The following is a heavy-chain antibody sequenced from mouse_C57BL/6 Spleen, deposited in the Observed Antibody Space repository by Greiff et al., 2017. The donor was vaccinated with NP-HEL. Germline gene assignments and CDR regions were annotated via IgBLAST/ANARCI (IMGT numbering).Heavy chain of an antibody. J-gene: IGHJ1*03. D-gene: IGHD2-5*01. V-gene: IGHV3-6*01. CDR3: AREYSNYPYWYFDV. CDR2: ISYDGSN. Sequence: EVQLQESGPGLVKPSQSLSLTCSVTGYSITSGYYWNWIRQFPGNKLEWMGYISYDGSNNYNPSLKNRISITRDTSKNQFFLELNSVTTEDTATYYCAREYSNYPYWYFDVWGTGTTVTVSS. CDR1: GYSITSGYY.